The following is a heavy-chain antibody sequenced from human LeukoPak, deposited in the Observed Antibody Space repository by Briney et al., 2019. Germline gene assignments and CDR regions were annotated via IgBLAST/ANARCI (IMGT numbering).Heavy chain of an antibody. J-gene: IGHJ4*02. D-gene: IGHD6-19*01. V-gene: IGHV3-21*01. Sequence: PGRSLRLSCTASGFTFGDYAMSWFRQAPGKGLEWVSSISSSSSYIYYADSVKGRFTISRDNAKNSLYLQMNSLRAEDTAVYYCAREDSVAGALADYWGQGTLVTVSS. CDR1: GFTFGDYA. CDR2: ISSSSSYI. CDR3: AREDSVAGALADY.